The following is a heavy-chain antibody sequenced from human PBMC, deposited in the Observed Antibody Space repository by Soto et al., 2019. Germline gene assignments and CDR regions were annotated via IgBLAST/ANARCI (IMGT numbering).Heavy chain of an antibody. D-gene: IGHD3-3*01. J-gene: IGHJ5*02. Sequence: QVQLQQWGAGLLKPSETLSLTCAVYGGSFSGYYWSWIRQPPGKGLEWIGEINHSGSTNYNPSLKSRVTISVDTSKNQFSLKLSSVTAADTAVYYCARRSPMVRFLEWTANWFDPWGQGTLVTVSS. CDR1: GGSFSGYY. V-gene: IGHV4-34*01. CDR2: INHSGST. CDR3: ARRSPMVRFLEWTANWFDP.